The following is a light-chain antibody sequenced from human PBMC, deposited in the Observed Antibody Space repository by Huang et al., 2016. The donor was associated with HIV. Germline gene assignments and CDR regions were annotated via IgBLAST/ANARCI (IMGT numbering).Light chain of an antibody. CDR2: GAA. V-gene: IGKV3-15*01. CDR1: QLIGVN. Sequence: EVMMTQSPATLSVSLGDKASLSCRASQLIGVNLAWYQQKPGQAPTLLIYGAADRATGISARFSGGGSGTDFTLTIGSLQSEDSAVYFCQQYDKWPGTFGQGTRLQI. J-gene: IGKJ2*01. CDR3: QQYDKWPGT.